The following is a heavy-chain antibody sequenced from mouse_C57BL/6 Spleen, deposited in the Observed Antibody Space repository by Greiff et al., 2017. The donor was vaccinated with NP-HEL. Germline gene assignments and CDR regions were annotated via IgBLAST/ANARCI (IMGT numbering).Heavy chain of an antibody. Sequence: VQLKESGAELVRPGASVKLSCTASGFNIKDDYMHWVKQRPEQGLEWIGWIDPENGDTEYASKFQGKATITADTSSNTAYLQLSSLTSEDTAVYYCTPNYVGFAYWGQGTLVTVSA. CDR2: IDPENGDT. D-gene: IGHD1-1*01. V-gene: IGHV14-4*01. CDR1: GFNIKDDY. CDR3: TPNYVGFAY. J-gene: IGHJ3*01.